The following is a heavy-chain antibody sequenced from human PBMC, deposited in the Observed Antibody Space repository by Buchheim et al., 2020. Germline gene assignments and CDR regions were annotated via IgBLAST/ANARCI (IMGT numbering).Heavy chain of an antibody. CDR3: ARVSSSSTLSPNYFYGVDV. CDR1: GYSFTLYW. V-gene: IGHV5-51*01. CDR2: TYPGDSDT. Sequence: EVQLVQSGAEVKKPGESLKISCKGSGYSFTLYWIAWVRQMPGKGLEYMGITYPGDSDTRYSPSFQGQVTFSADKSISTAYPQWASLKASDTAMYYCARVSSSSTLSPNYFYGVDVWGQGTT. J-gene: IGHJ6*02. D-gene: IGHD6-13*01.